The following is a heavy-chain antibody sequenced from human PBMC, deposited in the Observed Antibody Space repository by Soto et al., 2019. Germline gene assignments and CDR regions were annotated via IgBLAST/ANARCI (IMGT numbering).Heavy chain of an antibody. CDR2: MNPNSGNT. J-gene: IGHJ4*02. CDR1: GYTFTSYD. CDR3: ARTLYGDNVNY. V-gene: IGHV1-8*01. D-gene: IGHD4-17*01. Sequence: QVQLVQSGAEVKKPGASVKVSCKASGYTFTSYDINWVRQATGQGLEWMGWMNPNSGNTGYAQKFQXRXTXTXXTSLRTAYMELSSLRSEDTAVYYCARTLYGDNVNYWGQGTLVTVSS.